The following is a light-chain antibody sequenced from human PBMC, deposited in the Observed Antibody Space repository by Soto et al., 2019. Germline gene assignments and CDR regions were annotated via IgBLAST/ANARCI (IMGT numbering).Light chain of an antibody. V-gene: IGKV1-5*03. CDR2: KAS. CDR3: QQYETYYT. Sequence: DTQMTQSPSTLSASVGDRVTITCRASQSISSWLAWYQQKPGKAPKLLIYKASNLHSGVPPRFSGSGSATEFTLTISSLQPDDFATYYCQQYETYYTFGQGTKLEIK. J-gene: IGKJ2*01. CDR1: QSISSW.